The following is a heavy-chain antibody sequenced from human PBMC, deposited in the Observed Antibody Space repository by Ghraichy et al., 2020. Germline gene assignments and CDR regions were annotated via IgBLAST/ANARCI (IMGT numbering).Heavy chain of an antibody. D-gene: IGHD6-19*01. V-gene: IGHV4-34*01. CDR1: GGSFSGYY. Sequence: SPTLSLTCAVFGGSFSGYYWSWIRQSPGKGLEWIGDIDRSGYTNYNPSLRSRITISVDTSKNQFSLRLRSVTAADTAVYYCARASSSYDNSGWYKEAGQVGYWGQGTLVTVSS. J-gene: IGHJ4*02. CDR2: IDRSGYT. CDR3: ARASSSYDNSGWYKEAGQVGY.